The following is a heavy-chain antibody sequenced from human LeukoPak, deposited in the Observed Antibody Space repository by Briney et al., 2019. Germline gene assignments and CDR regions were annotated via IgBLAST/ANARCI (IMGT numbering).Heavy chain of an antibody. Sequence: SETLSLTCTVSGGSVSDSSYFWGWIRQPPGKGLEWIGSIYYSGNTYYNPSLKSRVTISVDTSKNQFSLKLSSVTAADTAVYYCARGGYSGSYTAFDIWGQGTMVTVSS. V-gene: IGHV4-39*07. D-gene: IGHD1-26*01. CDR3: ARGGYSGSYTAFDI. J-gene: IGHJ3*02. CDR2: IYYSGNT. CDR1: GGSVSDSSYF.